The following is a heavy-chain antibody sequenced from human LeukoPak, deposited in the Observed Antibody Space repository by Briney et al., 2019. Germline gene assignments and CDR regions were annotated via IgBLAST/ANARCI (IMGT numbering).Heavy chain of an antibody. CDR1: GFTFDDYG. Sequence: GGSLRLSCAASGFTFDDYGMSWVRQAPGKGLEWVSAISGSGGSTYYADSVKGRFTISRDNSKNTLYLQMNSLRAEDTAVYYCAKDPYRDSSGYSNYWGQGTLVTVSS. CDR3: AKDPYRDSSGYSNY. V-gene: IGHV3-23*01. D-gene: IGHD3-22*01. CDR2: ISGSGGST. J-gene: IGHJ4*02.